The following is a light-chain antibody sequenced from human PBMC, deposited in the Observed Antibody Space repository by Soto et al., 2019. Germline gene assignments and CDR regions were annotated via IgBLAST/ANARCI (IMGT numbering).Light chain of an antibody. V-gene: IGLV1-40*01. J-gene: IGLJ2*01. CDR1: SSNIGAGYD. Sequence: QSVLTQPPSVSGAPGQRVTLSCTGSSSNIGAGYDVHWYQQLPGTAPKLLIYVTNNRPSGVPDRFSGSKSGTSASLAITGLRAEDEADYYCQTYDSSFRGSIFGGGTKLTVL. CDR2: VTN. CDR3: QTYDSSFRGSI.